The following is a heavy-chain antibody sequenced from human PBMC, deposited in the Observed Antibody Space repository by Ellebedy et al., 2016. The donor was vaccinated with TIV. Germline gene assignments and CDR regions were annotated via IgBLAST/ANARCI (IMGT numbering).Heavy chain of an antibody. CDR3: ARDGYTVTLSYWYFDL. J-gene: IGHJ2*01. D-gene: IGHD4-17*01. CDR1: GGSISSYY. CDR2: IYYSGST. Sequence: MLSETLSLTCTVSGGSISSYYWSWIRQPPGKGLEWIGYIYYSGSTNYNPSLKSRVTISVDTSKNQFSLKLSSVTAADTAVYYCARDGYTVTLSYWYFDLWGRGTLVTVSS. V-gene: IGHV4-59*01.